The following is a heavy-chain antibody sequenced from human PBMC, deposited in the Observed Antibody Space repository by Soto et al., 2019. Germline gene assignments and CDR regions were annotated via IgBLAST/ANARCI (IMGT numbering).Heavy chain of an antibody. Sequence: SGPTLVNPTQTLTLTCTFSAFSLNTGGLGVGWIRQPPGKALEWLALIYWDDDKRYSPSLRNRLSISKDTSNNLVVFTMTNMDPVDTATYYCIHSRCGGDCLRSYSSHYYYGLDVWGQGTTVTVSS. J-gene: IGHJ6*02. V-gene: IGHV2-5*02. D-gene: IGHD2-21*02. CDR1: AFSLNTGGLG. CDR3: IHSRCGGDCLRSYSSHYYYGLDV. CDR2: IYWDDDK.